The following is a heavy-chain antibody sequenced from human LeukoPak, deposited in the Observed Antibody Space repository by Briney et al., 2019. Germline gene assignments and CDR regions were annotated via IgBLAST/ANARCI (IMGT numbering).Heavy chain of an antibody. CDR1: GFTFSSYA. D-gene: IGHD6-19*01. J-gene: IGHJ6*03. CDR3: AKAPPIPVAGRLYYYYYMDV. V-gene: IGHV3-23*01. Sequence: GGSLRLSCAASGFTFSSYAMSWVRQAPGKGLEWVSSISGSGANTYYADSVKGRFTISRDNSKNTLYLQMNSLRAEDTAVYYCAKAPPIPVAGRLYYYYYMDVWGKGTTVTVSS. CDR2: ISGSGANT.